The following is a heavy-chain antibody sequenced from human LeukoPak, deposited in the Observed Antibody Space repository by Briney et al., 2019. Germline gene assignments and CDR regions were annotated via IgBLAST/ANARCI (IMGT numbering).Heavy chain of an antibody. D-gene: IGHD1-26*01. CDR1: GFTFSSYG. CDR2: IWYDGSNK. CDR3: ARAARYSGSYADYFDY. V-gene: IGHV3-33*01. Sequence: GGSLRLSCAASGFTFSSYGMHWVRQAPGKGLEWGAVIWYDGSNKYYADSVKGRFTISRDNSKNTLYLQMNSLRAEDTAVYYCARAARYSGSYADYFDYWGQGTLVTVSS. J-gene: IGHJ4*02.